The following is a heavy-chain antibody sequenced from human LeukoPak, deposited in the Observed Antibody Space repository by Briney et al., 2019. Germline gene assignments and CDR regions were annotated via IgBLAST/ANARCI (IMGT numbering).Heavy chain of an antibody. D-gene: IGHD6-6*01. CDR1: GGSISTYY. CDR2: IYYSGST. V-gene: IGHV4-59*01. CDR3: ARFHGSSSTSDY. J-gene: IGHJ4*02. Sequence: SETLSLTCTVSGGSISTYYWSWIRQPPGERLEWIGYIYYSGSTNYNPSLKSRVTISVDTSKNLFSLKLTSLTAAGTAVYYCARFHGSSSTSDYWGQGTLVTVSS.